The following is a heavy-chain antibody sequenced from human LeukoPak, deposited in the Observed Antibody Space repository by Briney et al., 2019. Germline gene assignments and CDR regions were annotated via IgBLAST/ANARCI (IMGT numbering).Heavy chain of an antibody. D-gene: IGHD4-23*01. CDR3: ARGRPHGNDY. CDR1: GFTFAGYA. Sequence: EPGGSLRLSCAASGFTFAGYAMSWVRQAPGKGLEWVSSIRGTDGTTYYADSVKGRFTVSRDNSKNTLYLQMNSLRVEDTAVYYCARGRPHGNDYWGQGTLVTVSS. V-gene: IGHV3-23*01. J-gene: IGHJ4*02. CDR2: IRGTDGTT.